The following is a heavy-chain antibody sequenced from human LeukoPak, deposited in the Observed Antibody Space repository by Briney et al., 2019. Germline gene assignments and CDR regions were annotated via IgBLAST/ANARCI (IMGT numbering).Heavy chain of an antibody. CDR3: AKRPFPPNTINTSHLYMDV. Sequence: GGSLRLSCAASGFTFSSYTMSWVRQAPGKGLEWVSSISTTSSYIYYADSVKGRFTISRDNAKNSLYLQMNSLRAEDTAVYYCAKRPFPPNTINTSHLYMDVRGKGNT. D-gene: IGHD5-24*01. V-gene: IGHV3-21*01. CDR1: GFTFSSYT. CDR2: ISTTSSYI. J-gene: IGHJ6*03.